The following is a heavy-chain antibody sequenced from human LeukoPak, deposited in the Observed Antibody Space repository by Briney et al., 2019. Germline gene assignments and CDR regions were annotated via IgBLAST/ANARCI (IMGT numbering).Heavy chain of an antibody. D-gene: IGHD2-8*01. J-gene: IGHJ6*03. CDR1: GGSISSYY. Sequence: SETLSLTCTVSGGSISSYYWSWIRQPPGKGLEWIGYIYYSGSTNYNPSLKSRVTISVDTSKNQFSLKLSSVTGADTAVYYCARVYGWRYMDVWGKGTTVTVSS. CDR3: ARVYGWRYMDV. CDR2: IYYSGST. V-gene: IGHV4-59*01.